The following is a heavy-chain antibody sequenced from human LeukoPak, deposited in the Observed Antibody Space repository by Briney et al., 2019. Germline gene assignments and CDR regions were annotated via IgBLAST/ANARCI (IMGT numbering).Heavy chain of an antibody. D-gene: IGHD2-2*01. J-gene: IGHJ6*02. V-gene: IGHV3-66*01. CDR3: ARGGTPKSSIVVIPASIDYDYYGMDV. CDR2: IYSGGST. Sequence: GGSLRLSCAASEFTVSSNYMSWVRQAPGKGREGVSVIYSGGSTYYADSVKGRFTISRDNSKNTLYLQMNSLRAEDTAVYYCARGGTPKSSIVVIPASIDYDYYGMDVWGQGTTVTVS. CDR1: EFTVSSNY.